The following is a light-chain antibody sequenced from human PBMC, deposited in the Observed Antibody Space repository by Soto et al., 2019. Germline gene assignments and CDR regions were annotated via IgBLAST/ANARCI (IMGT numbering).Light chain of an antibody. J-gene: IGLJ3*02. CDR3: ATWDSSLSVVV. CDR1: SSNIGSNF. CDR2: ENN. Sequence: QSVLTQPPSVSAAPGQKVTMSFSGSSSNIGSNFVSWYQHPPGTAPNLLIYENNRRRSGVSDRFSGSKSGTSATLDITGLQPGDEADYYCATWDSSLSVVVFGGGTKLTVL. V-gene: IGLV1-51*02.